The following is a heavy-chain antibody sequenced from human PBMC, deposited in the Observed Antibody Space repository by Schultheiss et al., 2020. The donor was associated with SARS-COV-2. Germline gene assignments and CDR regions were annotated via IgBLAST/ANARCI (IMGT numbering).Heavy chain of an antibody. V-gene: IGHV1-69*05. Sequence: SVKVSCKASGGTFSSYAISWVRQAPGQGLEWMGGIIPIFGTANYAQKFQGRVTMTRNTSISTAYMELSSLRSEDTAVYYCARSWDSYAGPNWFDPWGQGTLVTVSS. CDR2: IIPIFGTA. CDR1: GGTFSSYA. J-gene: IGHJ5*02. CDR3: ARSWDSYAGPNWFDP. D-gene: IGHD5-18*01.